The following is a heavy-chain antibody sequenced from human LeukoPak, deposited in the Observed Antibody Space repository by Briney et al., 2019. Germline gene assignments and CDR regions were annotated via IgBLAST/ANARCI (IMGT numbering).Heavy chain of an antibody. CDR1: GYSISSGYY. CDR2: IYHSGST. V-gene: IGHV4-38-2*01. D-gene: IGHD6-19*01. J-gene: IGHJ4*02. Sequence: SETLSLTCAVSGYSISSGYYGGWIRQPPGKGLEWIGSIYHSGSTYYNPSLKSRVTISVDTSKNQFSLKLSSVTAADTAVYYCARRGIAVAGDFDYWGQGTLVTVSS. CDR3: ARRGIAVAGDFDY.